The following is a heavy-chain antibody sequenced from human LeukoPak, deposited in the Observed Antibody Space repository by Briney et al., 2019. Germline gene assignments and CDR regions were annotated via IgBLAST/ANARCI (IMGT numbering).Heavy chain of an antibody. J-gene: IGHJ4*02. D-gene: IGHD1-7*01. V-gene: IGHV1-2*02. CDR1: GYTFTAHY. Sequence: ASVRVSCKPSGYTFTAHYLHWVRQAPGQGLQWMGWINPDSGGTNYAQTFQGRVTMSSETSVDTAYMELTSLTSDDSAVYYCARDLDNWNYDPFDYWGQGTLVTVSS. CDR3: ARDLDNWNYDPFDY. CDR2: INPDSGGT.